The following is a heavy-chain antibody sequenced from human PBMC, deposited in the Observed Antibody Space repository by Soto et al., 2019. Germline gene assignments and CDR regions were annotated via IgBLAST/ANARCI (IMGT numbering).Heavy chain of an antibody. J-gene: IGHJ5*02. CDR3: ARAYGGNPALFDP. CDR1: GFTVSSDY. Sequence: EMQRVESGGGLIQPGGSLRLSCAASGFTVSSDYMSWVRQAPGKGLEWVSVIYTGGSTYYADSVKGRFTFSRDNSKNTLYLQMNSLRAEDTAVYYCARAYGGNPALFDPWGQGTLVTVSS. V-gene: IGHV3-53*01. CDR2: IYTGGST. D-gene: IGHD4-17*01.